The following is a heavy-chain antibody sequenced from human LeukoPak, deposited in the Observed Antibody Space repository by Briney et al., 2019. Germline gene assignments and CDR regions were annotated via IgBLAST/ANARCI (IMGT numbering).Heavy chain of an antibody. CDR3: ARSGIAAAGTVSMWFDP. D-gene: IGHD6-13*01. CDR1: GYTFTSYD. J-gene: IGHJ5*02. V-gene: IGHV1-8*01. CDR2: MNPNSGNT. Sequence: ASVKVSCKASGYTFTSYDINWVRQATGQGLEWMGWMNPNSGNTGYAQKFQGRVTMTRNTSISTAYMELSSLRSDDTAVYYCARSGIAAAGTVSMWFDPWGQGTLVTVSS.